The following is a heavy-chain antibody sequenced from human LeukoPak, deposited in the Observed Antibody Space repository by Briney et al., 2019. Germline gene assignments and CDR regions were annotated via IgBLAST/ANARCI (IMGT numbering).Heavy chain of an antibody. J-gene: IGHJ4*02. CDR1: GFSFSSHG. CDR3: ARDTHLPRHGAPPPFDY. V-gene: IGHV3-30*02. CDR2: IWYDGSKK. D-gene: IGHD4-17*01. Sequence: PGGSLRLSCAASGFSFSSHGFFWVRQAPGKGLEWVALIWYDGSKKLYADSVKGRFTISRDDSKNTLFLQMNSLRSDDTAVYYCARDTHLPRHGAPPPFDYWGQGTLVTVSS.